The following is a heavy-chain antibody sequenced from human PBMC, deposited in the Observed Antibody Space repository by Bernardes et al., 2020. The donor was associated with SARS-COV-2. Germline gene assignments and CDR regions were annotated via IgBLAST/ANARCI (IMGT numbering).Heavy chain of an antibody. V-gene: IGHV3-30*03. CDR3: ARSLIVGDPNYYYYYYGMDV. CDR2: ISYDGSNK. CDR1: GFTFSSYG. D-gene: IGHD1-26*01. J-gene: IGHJ6*02. Sequence: GGSLRLSCAASGFTFSSYGMHWVRQAPGKGLEWVAVISYDGSNKYYADSVKGRFTISRDNSKNTLYLQMNSLRAEDTAVYYCARSLIVGDPNYYYYYYGMDVWGQGTTVTVSS.